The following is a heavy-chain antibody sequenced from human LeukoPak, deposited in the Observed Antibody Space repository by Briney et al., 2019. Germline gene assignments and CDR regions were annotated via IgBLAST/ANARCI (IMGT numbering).Heavy chain of an antibody. V-gene: IGHV1-2*02. CDR3: ARSGSTGYSLDY. J-gene: IGHJ4*02. CDR1: GYSFTGYF. Sequence: ASVKVSCKASGYSFTGYFIHWVRQAPGQGLEWMGCIDPNSSDTKYAQEFQGRVSMPRDTSTRTAYMKPNRLRSDDTAVYFCARSGSTGYSLDYWGQGTLVTVSS. D-gene: IGHD3-22*01. CDR2: IDPNSSDT.